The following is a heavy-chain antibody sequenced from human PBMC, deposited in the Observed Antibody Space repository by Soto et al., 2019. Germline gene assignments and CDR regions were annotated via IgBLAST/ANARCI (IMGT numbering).Heavy chain of an antibody. Sequence: ASVKVSCKASGYTFTGYYMHWVRQAPGRGLEWMGWINPNSGGTNYAQKFQGWVTMTRDTSISTAYMELSRLRSDDTAVYYCARVSDYYGSGSPNDAFDIWGQGTMVTVSS. J-gene: IGHJ3*02. V-gene: IGHV1-2*04. CDR3: ARVSDYYGSGSPNDAFDI. CDR1: GYTFTGYY. CDR2: INPNSGGT. D-gene: IGHD3-10*01.